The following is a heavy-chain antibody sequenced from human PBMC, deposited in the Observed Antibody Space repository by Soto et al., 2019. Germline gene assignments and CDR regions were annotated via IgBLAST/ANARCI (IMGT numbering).Heavy chain of an antibody. CDR3: ARVGYDYIWGSWEDWFDP. Sequence: QVPLVQSGAEVKKPGASVKVSCKASGYTFTSYGISWVRQAPGQGLEWMGWISAYNGNTNYAQKLQGRVTMTTDTSTSTAYMELRSLRSDDTAVYYCARVGYDYIWGSWEDWFDPWGQGTLVTVSS. V-gene: IGHV1-18*01. CDR2: ISAYNGNT. CDR1: GYTFTSYG. D-gene: IGHD3-16*01. J-gene: IGHJ5*02.